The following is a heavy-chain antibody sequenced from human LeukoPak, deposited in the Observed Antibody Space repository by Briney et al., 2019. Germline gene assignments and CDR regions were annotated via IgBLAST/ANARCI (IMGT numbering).Heavy chain of an antibody. V-gene: IGHV4-34*01. Sequence: SETLSLTCAVYGGSFSGYYWSWIRQPPGKGLEWIGEINHSGSTNYNPSLKSRVTISVDTSKNQFSLKLSSVTAADTAVYYCARWGCSGGSCYSAGYYYYGMDVWGQGTTVTVSS. J-gene: IGHJ6*02. D-gene: IGHD2-15*01. CDR1: GGSFSGYY. CDR2: INHSGST. CDR3: ARWGCSGGSCYSAGYYYYGMDV.